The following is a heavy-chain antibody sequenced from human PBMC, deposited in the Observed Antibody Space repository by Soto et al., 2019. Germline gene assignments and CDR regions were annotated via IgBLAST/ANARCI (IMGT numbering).Heavy chain of an antibody. CDR2: ISDDGSNT. V-gene: IGHV3-30-3*01. D-gene: IGHD3-3*01. J-gene: IGHJ4*02. CDR1: GFTFSRHT. Sequence: QVQLVESGGGVVQPGRSLRLSCAASGFTFSRHTMHWVRQAPGKGLEWVAAISDDGSNTYYADSVKGRFTISRDNSKNTLYLQMNSLSSEDTAVHHCVRELYYDFWSGFNTHPYYFDDWGQGTLVTVSS. CDR3: VRELYYDFWSGFNTHPYYFDD.